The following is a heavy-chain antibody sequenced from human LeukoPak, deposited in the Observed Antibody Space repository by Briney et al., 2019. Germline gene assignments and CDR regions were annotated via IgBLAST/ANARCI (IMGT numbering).Heavy chain of an antibody. D-gene: IGHD3-10*01. CDR2: IYTSGST. V-gene: IGHV4-61*02. Sequence: SETLSLTCTVSGGSISSGSYYWSWIRQPVGKGLEWIGRIYTSGSTNYNPSLKSRVTISVDTSKNQFSLKLSSVTAADTAVYYCARVGKYLYGSGSYYRLDYWGQGTLVTVSS. J-gene: IGHJ4*02. CDR3: ARVGKYLYGSGSYYRLDY. CDR1: GGSISSGSYY.